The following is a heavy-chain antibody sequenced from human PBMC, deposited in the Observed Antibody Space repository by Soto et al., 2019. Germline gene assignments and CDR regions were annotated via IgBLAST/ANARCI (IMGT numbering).Heavy chain of an antibody. CDR1: GFTFSSYS. Sequence: LRLSCAASGFTFSSYSMNWVRQAPGKGLEWVSSISSSSSYIYYADSVKGRFTISRDNAKNSLYLQMNSLRAEDTAVYYCARAGYCSSTSCAVLINYWGQGTLVTVSS. V-gene: IGHV3-21*01. D-gene: IGHD2-2*01. J-gene: IGHJ4*02. CDR3: ARAGYCSSTSCAVLINY. CDR2: ISSSSSYI.